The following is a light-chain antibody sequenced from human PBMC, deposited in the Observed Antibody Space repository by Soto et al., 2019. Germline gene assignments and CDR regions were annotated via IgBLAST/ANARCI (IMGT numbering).Light chain of an antibody. J-gene: IGKJ1*01. CDR2: GAS. V-gene: IGKV3-15*01. Sequence: IVMTQSPAPLSMSPGERATLSCRASQSLNRDLAWYQQKPGQSPRLLIFGASFRATGIPARFSGSGSGTEFTLTIGSLQSEDCALYYCQQYNNWAGTFGQGTKVEI. CDR1: QSLNRD. CDR3: QQYNNWAGT.